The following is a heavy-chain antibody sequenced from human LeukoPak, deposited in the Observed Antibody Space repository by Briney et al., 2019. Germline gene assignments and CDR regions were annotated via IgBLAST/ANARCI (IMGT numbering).Heavy chain of an antibody. CDR2: IAYNGRGT. V-gene: IGHV3-64*01. D-gene: IGHD3-3*01. J-gene: IGHJ4*02. CDR1: GFTFSTYA. Sequence: GGSLRLSCVASGFTFSTYAMHWVRQAPGKGLEYVSAIAYNGRGTHYAHSVKGRFTISRDNSRNTLYLQMGSLRAEDMAIYCCARGGSTIFGALLDYGGQGALVTVSP. CDR3: ARGGSTIFGALLDY.